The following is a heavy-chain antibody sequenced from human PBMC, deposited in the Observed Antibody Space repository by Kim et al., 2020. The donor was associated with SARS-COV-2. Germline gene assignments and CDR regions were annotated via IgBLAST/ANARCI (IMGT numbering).Heavy chain of an antibody. Sequence: ASVKVSCKASGYTFTSYYMHWVRQAPGQGLEWMGIINPSGGSTSYAQKFQGRVTMTRDTSTSTVYMELSSLRSDDTAVYYCARRDLYGSGEGYYYYGMDVWGQGTTVTVSS. V-gene: IGHV1-46*01. CDR1: GYTFTSYY. CDR2: INPSGGST. D-gene: IGHD3-10*01. J-gene: IGHJ6*02. CDR3: ARRDLYGSGEGYYYYGMDV.